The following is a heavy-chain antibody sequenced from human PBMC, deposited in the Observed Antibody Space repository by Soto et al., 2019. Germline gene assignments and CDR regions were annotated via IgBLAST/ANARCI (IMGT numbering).Heavy chain of an antibody. CDR3: ARGRNSYYDILNYYCYMDV. Sequence: GLEWMGWMNPNSGNTGYAQKFQGRVTMTRNTSISTAYMELSSLRSEDTAVYYCARGRNSYYDILNYYCYMDVWGKGTTVTVSS. D-gene: IGHD3-9*01. CDR2: MNPNSGNT. J-gene: IGHJ6*03. V-gene: IGHV1-8*01.